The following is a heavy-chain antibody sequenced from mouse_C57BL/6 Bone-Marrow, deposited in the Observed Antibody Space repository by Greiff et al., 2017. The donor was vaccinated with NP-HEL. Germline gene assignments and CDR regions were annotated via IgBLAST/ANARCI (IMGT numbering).Heavy chain of an antibody. CDR3: ARGVYYGFYYAMDY. CDR1: GYTFTSYG. Sequence: VQLKESGAELARPGASVKLSCKASGYTFTSYGISWVKQRTGQGLEWIGEIYPRSGNTYYNEKFKGKATLTADKSSSTAYMELRSLTSEDSAVYFCARGVYYGFYYAMDYWGQGTSVTVSS. J-gene: IGHJ4*01. CDR2: IYPRSGNT. V-gene: IGHV1-81*01. D-gene: IGHD2-2*01.